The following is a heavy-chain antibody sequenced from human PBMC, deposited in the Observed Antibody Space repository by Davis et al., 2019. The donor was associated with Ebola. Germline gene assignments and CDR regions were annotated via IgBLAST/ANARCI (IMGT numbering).Heavy chain of an antibody. Sequence: ASVKVSCKASGYTFTGYYMHWVRQAPGQGLEWMGWINPNSGGTNYAQKFQGRVTITRNTSITTAYMELSSLRSEDTAVYYCATWAGRAAGMGYWGQGTLVTVSS. CDR1: GYTFTGYY. J-gene: IGHJ4*02. CDR2: INPNSGGT. D-gene: IGHD6-13*01. V-gene: IGHV1-2*02. CDR3: ATWAGRAAGMGY.